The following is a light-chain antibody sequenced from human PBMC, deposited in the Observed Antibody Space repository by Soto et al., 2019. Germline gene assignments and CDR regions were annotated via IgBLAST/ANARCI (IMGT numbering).Light chain of an antibody. Sequence: VLTQFPATLSLSPGERATLSCRASQSVRGNLAWYQQKPGQAPRLLIYDSSTRAAGIPLRFSGTGSGTGFTLTVTSLQSEDFAVYFCQQYNHWPPLTFGGGTRVEIK. CDR1: QSVRGN. J-gene: IGKJ4*01. CDR2: DSS. CDR3: QQYNHWPPLT. V-gene: IGKV3-15*01.